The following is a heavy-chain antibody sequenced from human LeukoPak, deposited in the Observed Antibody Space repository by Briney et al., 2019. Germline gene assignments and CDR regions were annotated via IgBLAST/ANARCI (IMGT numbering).Heavy chain of an antibody. Sequence: SETLSLTCTVSGGSISSYYWSWIRQPPGKGLEWIGYIYYSGSTNYNPSLKSRVTISVDTSKNQFSLKLSSVTAADTAVYYCARETHSGFSYSDGFDPWGQGTLVTVSS. CDR2: IYYSGST. CDR3: ARETHSGFSYSDGFDP. D-gene: IGHD3-22*01. V-gene: IGHV4-59*12. J-gene: IGHJ5*02. CDR1: GGSISSYY.